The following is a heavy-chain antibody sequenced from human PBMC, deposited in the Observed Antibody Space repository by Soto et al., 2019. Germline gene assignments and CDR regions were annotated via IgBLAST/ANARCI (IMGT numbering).Heavy chain of an antibody. J-gene: IGHJ5*02. D-gene: IGHD6-13*01. V-gene: IGHV4-4*02. Sequence: SETLSLTCAVSGGSLSSSNWWSWVRQPPGKGLEWMGEIYHSGNTNYNPSLKSRVTISVDKSKNQFSLKLSSVTAADTAVYYCARDRTTIAAAGIFDPWGQGTLVTVSS. CDR2: IYHSGNT. CDR3: ARDRTTIAAAGIFDP. CDR1: GGSLSSSNW.